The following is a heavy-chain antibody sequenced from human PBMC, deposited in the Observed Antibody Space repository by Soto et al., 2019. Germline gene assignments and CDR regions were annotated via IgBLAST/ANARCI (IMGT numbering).Heavy chain of an antibody. V-gene: IGHV4-39*01. D-gene: IGHD2-21*02. Sequence: QLQLQESGPGLVKPSETLSLTCSVSGGSISSSSYFWGWIRQPPGNGLEWIGSIYYSGSTYYNTSLKSRVTVSVDTSKNQFSLKLSSVTAADTAVYYCARHPSDFWFDPWGQGTLVTVSS. J-gene: IGHJ5*02. CDR2: IYYSGST. CDR1: GGSISSSSYF. CDR3: ARHPSDFWFDP.